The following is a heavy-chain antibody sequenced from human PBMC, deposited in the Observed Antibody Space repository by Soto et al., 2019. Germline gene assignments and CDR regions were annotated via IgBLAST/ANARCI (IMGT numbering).Heavy chain of an antibody. CDR2: ISGGGDTT. Sequence: EVRLLESGGGLVQPGGSLRLSCAASGFTFNNYAMTWVRQAPGKGLEWVSAISGGGDTTSYADSVKGRFTVSRDGSKNTLYLQRSSRRAEDTARYYCAKGRGGSGSLTPRVDFWGQGTRVTVSS. D-gene: IGHD3-10*01. J-gene: IGHJ4*02. V-gene: IGHV3-23*01. CDR1: GFTFNNYA. CDR3: AKGRGGSGSLTPRVDF.